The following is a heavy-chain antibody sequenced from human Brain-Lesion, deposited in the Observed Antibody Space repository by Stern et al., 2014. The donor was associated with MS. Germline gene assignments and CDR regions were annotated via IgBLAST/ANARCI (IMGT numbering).Heavy chain of an antibody. CDR1: GYTFSSYD. Sequence: VQLVESGAEVKKPGASVKVSCKASGYTFSSYDITWVRQASGHGLEWMGWMNPYSGNTGTAQKSTGSVSMTSDPSISTVYMELTSLTSDDTAVYFCARAVRNQLLSEYWGQGTLVTVSS. V-gene: IGHV1-8*01. CDR2: MNPYSGNT. CDR3: ARAVRNQLLSEY. D-gene: IGHD2-2*01. J-gene: IGHJ4*02.